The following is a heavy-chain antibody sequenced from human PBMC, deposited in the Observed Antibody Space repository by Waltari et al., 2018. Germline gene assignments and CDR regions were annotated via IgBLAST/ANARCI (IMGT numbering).Heavy chain of an antibody. D-gene: IGHD3-10*01. CDR2: MYYSGST. CDR1: GGAISSYY. J-gene: IGHJ6*03. Sequence: QVQLLESGSGLVKPSETLSLTCTVSGGAISSYYWSWIRQPPGKGLEWIGYMYYSGSTNYNPSLKSRVTISLDRSKNQFSLKLSSVTAADTAVYYCARSSSGSYYPGFYYYMDVWGKGTTVTVSS. V-gene: IGHV4-59*01. CDR3: ARSSSGSYYPGFYYYMDV.